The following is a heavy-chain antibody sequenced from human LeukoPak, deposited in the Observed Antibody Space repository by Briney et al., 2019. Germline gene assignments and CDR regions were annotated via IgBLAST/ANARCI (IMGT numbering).Heavy chain of an antibody. J-gene: IGHJ4*02. CDR1: GYTFTSYY. CDR2: INPNSGGT. CDR3: ARDNQDVLRYFEVWGDCYFDY. Sequence: ASVKVPCKASGYTFTSYYMHWVRQAPGQGLEWMGRINPNSGGTNYAQKFQGRVTMTRDTSISTAYMELSRLRSDDTAVYYCARDNQDVLRYFEVWGDCYFDYWGQGTLVTVSS. V-gene: IGHV1-2*06. D-gene: IGHD3-9*01.